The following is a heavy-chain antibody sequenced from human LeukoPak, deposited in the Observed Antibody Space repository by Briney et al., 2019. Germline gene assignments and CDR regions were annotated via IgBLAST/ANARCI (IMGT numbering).Heavy chain of an antibody. J-gene: IGHJ4*02. V-gene: IGHV3-11*01. D-gene: IGHD3-16*01. CDR3: LKDWGTYRAFDY. CDR2: ISSSGSTI. Sequence: GGSLRLSCAASGFTFSDYYMSWIRQAPGKGLEWVSYISSSGSTIYYADSVKGRVTISRDNSRRTVHLQMNSLRAEDTAIYYCLKDWGTYRAFDYWGQGTLVTVSS. CDR1: GFTFSDYY.